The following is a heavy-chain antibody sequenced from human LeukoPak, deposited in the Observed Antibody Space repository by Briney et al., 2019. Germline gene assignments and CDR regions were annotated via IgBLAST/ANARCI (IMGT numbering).Heavy chain of an antibody. CDR2: INDGGITI. CDR1: GFTFSSYE. V-gene: IGHV3-48*03. CDR3: ARDLRVVTAIPCLDY. D-gene: IGHD2-21*02. J-gene: IGHJ4*02. Sequence: PGGSLRLSCAASGFTFSSYEMNWVRQAPGKGLEWVSYINDGGITIYYADSMKGRFTISRDNAKNSLYLQMNSLRAEDTAIYYCARDLRVVTAIPCLDYWGQGTLVTVSS.